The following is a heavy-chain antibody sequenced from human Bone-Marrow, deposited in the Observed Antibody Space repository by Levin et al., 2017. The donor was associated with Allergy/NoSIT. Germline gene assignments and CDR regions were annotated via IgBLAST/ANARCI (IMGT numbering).Heavy chain of an antibody. V-gene: IGHV5-51*01. D-gene: IGHD3-22*01. CDR1: GYSFNTYW. CDR2: IYPDDSDT. CDR3: ARQVHDTSGYLSYFDY. J-gene: IGHJ4*02. Sequence: HGESLKISCKGSGYSFNTYWIGWVRQMPGKGLEWMGIIYPDDSDTRYSPPFQGQVTISADKSISTAYLQWSSLKASDSAMYYCARQVHDTSGYLSYFDYWGQGTLVTVSS.